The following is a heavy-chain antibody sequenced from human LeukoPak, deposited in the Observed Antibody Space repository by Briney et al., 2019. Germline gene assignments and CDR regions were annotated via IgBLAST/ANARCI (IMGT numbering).Heavy chain of an antibody. J-gene: IGHJ4*02. CDR1: GGSISSYY. CDR2: IYYSGST. D-gene: IGHD6-6*01. V-gene: IGHV4-39*01. Sequence: SETLSLTCTVSGGSISSYYWGWIRQPPGKGLEWIGSIYYSGSTYYNPSLKSRVTISVDTSKNQFSLKLSSVTAADTAVYYCARRGIAARDFDYWGQGTLVTVSS. CDR3: ARRGIAARDFDY.